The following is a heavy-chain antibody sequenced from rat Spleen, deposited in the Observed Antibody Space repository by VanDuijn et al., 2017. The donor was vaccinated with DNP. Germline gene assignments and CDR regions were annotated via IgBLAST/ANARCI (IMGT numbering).Heavy chain of an antibody. CDR1: GFIFSDYY. CDR2: ITYDGVGT. J-gene: IGHJ2*01. V-gene: IGHV5-20*01. D-gene: IGHD1-11*01. CDR3: STGRGGPDY. Sequence: EVQLVESGGGFVQPGRTLKFSCAASGFIFSDYYIAWVRPAPAKGLGWVASITYDGVGTYYRYSVKGRFTISRDIAKSSLYLQMDSLRSEDTATYYCSTGRGGPDYWGQGVMVTVSS.